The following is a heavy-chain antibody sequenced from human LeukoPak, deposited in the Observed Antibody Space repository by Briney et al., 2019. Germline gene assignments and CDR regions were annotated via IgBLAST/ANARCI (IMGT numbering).Heavy chain of an antibody. Sequence: GGSLRLSCAASGFTFSSYGMSWVRQAPGKGLEWVSAISGSGGSTYYADSVKGRFTISRDNSKNTLYLQMNSLRAEDTAVYYCAKVGSSSWFAPFDYWGQGTLVTVSS. CDR3: AKVGSSSWFAPFDY. CDR2: ISGSGGST. V-gene: IGHV3-23*01. J-gene: IGHJ4*02. D-gene: IGHD6-13*01. CDR1: GFTFSSYG.